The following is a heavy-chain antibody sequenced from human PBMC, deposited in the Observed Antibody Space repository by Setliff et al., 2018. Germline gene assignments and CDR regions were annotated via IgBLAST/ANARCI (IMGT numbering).Heavy chain of an antibody. Sequence: PSETLSLTCTVYGGSFSNYYWSWIRQPPGKGLEWIGEINHSGSTNYNSSLTSRVTISVDTSKNQFSLKLSSVTAADTAVYYCARGSRIAGRAIDFWGQGTLVTVSS. CDR1: GGSFSNYY. CDR3: ARGSRIAGRAIDF. J-gene: IGHJ4*02. D-gene: IGHD6-6*01. CDR2: INHSGST. V-gene: IGHV4-34*01.